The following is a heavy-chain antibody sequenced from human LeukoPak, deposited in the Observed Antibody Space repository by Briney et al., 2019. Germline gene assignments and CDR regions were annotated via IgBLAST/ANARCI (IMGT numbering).Heavy chain of an antibody. J-gene: IGHJ4*02. Sequence: SETLSLTCAVYGGSLSGHFWSWVRQAPGKGLERLGEINHAGSTNYNPSLKNRLTISLDASKSQFSLKMTSVAAADTAVYYCVRLQSYYDSSGFYPYFDSWGQGTLVTVSS. D-gene: IGHD3-22*01. CDR3: VRLQSYYDSSGFYPYFDS. V-gene: IGHV4-34*01. CDR2: INHAGST. CDR1: GGSLSGHF.